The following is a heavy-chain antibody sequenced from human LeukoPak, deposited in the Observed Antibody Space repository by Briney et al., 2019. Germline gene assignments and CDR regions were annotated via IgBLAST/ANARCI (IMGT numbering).Heavy chain of an antibody. V-gene: IGHV3-30*18. J-gene: IGHJ4*02. CDR3: AKRGSSGSYRYLEY. CDR1: GFTFSGYG. CDR2: TSYDGGNQ. D-gene: IGHD1-26*01. Sequence: ERSLRLSCAASGFTFSGYGMHWVRQAPGKGLEWVAITSYDGGNQYYADSVKGRFTISRDNSKNTLYLQMNSLRAEDTAVYYCAKRGSSGSYRYLEYWGQGTLVTVSS.